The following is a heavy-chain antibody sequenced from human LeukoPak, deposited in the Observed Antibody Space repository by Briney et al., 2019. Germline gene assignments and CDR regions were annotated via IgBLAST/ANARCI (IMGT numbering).Heavy chain of an antibody. CDR2: IHYSGST. J-gene: IGHJ3*02. D-gene: IGHD5-12*01. CDR1: GGSISSYY. Sequence: SETLSLTCTVSGGSISSYYWSWIRQPPGKGLEYIGYIHYSGSTNYNPSLKSRVTISVDTSNKQFSLKLSSVTAADTALYYCARHKSGYGAEHAFDIWGQGTMVTVSS. CDR3: ARHKSGYGAEHAFDI. V-gene: IGHV4-59*08.